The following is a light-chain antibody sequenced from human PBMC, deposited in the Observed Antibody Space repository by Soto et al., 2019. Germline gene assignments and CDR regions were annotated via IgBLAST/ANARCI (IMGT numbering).Light chain of an antibody. CDR2: GAS. CDR1: QSVSSSY. J-gene: IGKJ1*01. Sequence: IVLTHSPGTLSLSPGERATLSCRTSQSVSSSYLAWYQQKPGQAPRLLIYGASSRATGIPDRFSGSGSGTDFTLTISRLEPEDFAVYYCQQYGSSPTWTFGQGTKVDNK. V-gene: IGKV3-20*01. CDR3: QQYGSSPTWT.